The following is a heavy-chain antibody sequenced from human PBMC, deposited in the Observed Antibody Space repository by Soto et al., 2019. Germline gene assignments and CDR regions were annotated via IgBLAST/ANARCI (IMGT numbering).Heavy chain of an antibody. CDR1: GFIFSRYS. J-gene: IGHJ6*02. Sequence: EEQRVESGGKLVQPGGSLRLSCEASGFIFSRYSMNWVRQAPGKGLEWVAYVSSISRTINYADSVKGRFTISRDNARNSVYLQMDRLRDDDTGVYYCARDPGPYGMDVWGQGTTVSVSS. CDR2: VSSISRTI. V-gene: IGHV3-48*02. CDR3: ARDPGPYGMDV.